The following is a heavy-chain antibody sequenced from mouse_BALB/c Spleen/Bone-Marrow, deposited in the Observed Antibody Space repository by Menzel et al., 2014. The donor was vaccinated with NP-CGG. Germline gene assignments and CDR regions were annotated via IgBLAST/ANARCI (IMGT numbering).Heavy chain of an antibody. CDR3: ARSRDYYGNSLDY. V-gene: IGHV3-8*02. Sequence: EVQLQQSGPSLVKPSQTLSLTCSVTGDSITSGYWNWIRKFPGNKLEYMGYISYSGSTYYNPSLKSRISITRDTSKNQYFLQLNSVTTEDTATYYCARSRDYYGNSLDYWGQGTTLTVSS. CDR1: GDSITSGY. D-gene: IGHD2-1*01. CDR2: ISYSGST. J-gene: IGHJ2*01.